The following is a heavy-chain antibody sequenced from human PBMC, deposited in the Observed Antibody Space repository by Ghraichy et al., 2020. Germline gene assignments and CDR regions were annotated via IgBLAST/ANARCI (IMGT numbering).Heavy chain of an antibody. CDR3: TTDYGSGYGMDV. V-gene: IGHV3-15*01. CDR1: GFTFSNAW. J-gene: IGHJ6*02. CDR2: IKSKTDGGTT. D-gene: IGHD3-10*01. Sequence: GGSLRLSCAASGFTFSNAWMSWVRQAPGKGLEWVGRIKSKTDGGTTDYAAPVKGRFTISRDDSKNTLYLQMNSLKTEDTAVYYCTTDYGSGYGMDVWGQGTTVTVSS.